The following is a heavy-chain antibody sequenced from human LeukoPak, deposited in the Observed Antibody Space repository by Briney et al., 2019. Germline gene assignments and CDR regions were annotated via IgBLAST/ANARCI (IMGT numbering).Heavy chain of an antibody. CDR2: IYTSGST. V-gene: IGHV4-61*02. CDR1: GGSISSGSYY. CDR3: ARDGSFDY. J-gene: IGHJ4*02. Sequence: PSETLSLTCTVSGGSISSGSYYWSWIRQPAGKGLEWIGRIYTSGSTNYNPSLKSRVTISVDTSKNQFSLKLSSVTAAGTAVYYCARDGSFDYWGQGTLVTVSS.